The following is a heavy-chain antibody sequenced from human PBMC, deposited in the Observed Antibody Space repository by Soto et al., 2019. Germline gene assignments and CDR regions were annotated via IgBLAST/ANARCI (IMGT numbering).Heavy chain of an antibody. J-gene: IGHJ6*02. Sequence: SVKVSCKASGYTFTRYGISWVRQATGQGLEWMGWMNPNSGNTGYAQKFQGRVTMTRNTSISTAYMELSSLRSEDTAVYYCARWPSFSSTYYDFWSGSYTGAGYYYYYYGMDVWGQGTTVTVSS. CDR2: MNPNSGNT. V-gene: IGHV1-8*01. CDR1: GYTFTRYG. D-gene: IGHD3-3*01. CDR3: ARWPSFSSTYYDFWSGSYTGAGYYYYYYGMDV.